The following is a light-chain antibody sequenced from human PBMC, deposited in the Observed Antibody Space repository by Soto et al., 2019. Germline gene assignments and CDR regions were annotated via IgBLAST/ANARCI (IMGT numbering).Light chain of an antibody. CDR1: QSVSST. CDR2: GAS. Sequence: EIVMTQSPATLSVSPWERATLSCRASQSVSSTLDWYQKKPGQSPRLLSYGASTRATGIPARFSGSGSGTEFTLTISSLQSEDFAIYFCQQYNNWPPDRTFGQGTKVEIK. J-gene: IGKJ1*01. V-gene: IGKV3-15*01. CDR3: QQYNNWPPDRT.